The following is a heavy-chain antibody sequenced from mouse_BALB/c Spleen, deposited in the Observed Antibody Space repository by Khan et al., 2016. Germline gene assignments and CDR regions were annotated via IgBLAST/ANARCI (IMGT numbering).Heavy chain of an antibody. CDR3: ERYRYYDGSSRYFDV. CDR1: GYTFTNYG. D-gene: IGHD1-1*01. Sequence: QIQLVQSGPELKKPGKTVKISCKASGYTFTNYGMNWVKQAPGKGLKWMGWINTYSGESTYADDFKGRFAFSLDTSANTAYLQINNLKNEDTATYFCERYRYYDGSSRYFDVWGAGTTVTVSA. V-gene: IGHV9-3-1*01. J-gene: IGHJ1*01. CDR2: INTYSGES.